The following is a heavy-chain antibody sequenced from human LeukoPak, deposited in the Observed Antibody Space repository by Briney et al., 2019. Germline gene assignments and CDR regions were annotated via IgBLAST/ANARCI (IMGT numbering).Heavy chain of an antibody. D-gene: IGHD6-13*01. V-gene: IGHV4-59*01. CDR3: ARDTGQQLYNWFDP. J-gene: IGHJ5*02. Sequence: SETLSLTCAVYGGSFSGYYWSWIRQPPGKGLEWIGYIYYSGSTNYNPSLKSRVTISVDTSKNQFSLKLSSVTAADTAVYYCARDTGQQLYNWFDPWGQGTLVTVSS. CDR2: IYYSGST. CDR1: GGSFSGYY.